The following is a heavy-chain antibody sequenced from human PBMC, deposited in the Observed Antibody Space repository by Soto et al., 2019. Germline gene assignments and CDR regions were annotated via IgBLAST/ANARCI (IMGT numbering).Heavy chain of an antibody. CDR2: INPDNGNT. V-gene: IGHV1-3*01. J-gene: IGHJ5*02. D-gene: IGHD2-15*01. CDR1: GYTFTRYT. Sequence: ASVKVSCKASGYTFTRYTMNWVRQAPGQRLEWMGWINPDNGNTKSSQEFQDRVIITRDTSASTAYMDLSSLRSEDTAVYYCARGIATGQLDPWGQGTLVTVSS. CDR3: ARGIATGQLDP.